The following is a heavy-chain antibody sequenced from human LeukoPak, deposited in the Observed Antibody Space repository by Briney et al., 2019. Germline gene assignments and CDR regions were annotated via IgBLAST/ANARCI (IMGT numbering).Heavy chain of an antibody. J-gene: IGHJ6*03. V-gene: IGHV1-8*03. CDR3: ARGGMMATAYYYMDV. CDR2: MNPNSGNT. D-gene: IGHD5-24*01. Sequence: ASVKVSCKASGYTFTSYDINWVRQATGQGLEWMGWMNPNSGNTGYAQKFQGGVTITRNTSISTAYMELSSLRSEDTAVYYCARGGMMATAYYYMDVWGKGTTVTVSS. CDR1: GYTFTSYD.